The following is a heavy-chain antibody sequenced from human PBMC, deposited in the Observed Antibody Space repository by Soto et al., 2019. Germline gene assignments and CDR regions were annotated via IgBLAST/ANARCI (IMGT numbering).Heavy chain of an antibody. CDR2: INPSSGGT. CDR1: GHTFTGYY. Sequence: ASVKVSCKASGHTFTGYYMHWVRQAPGQGLEWMGWINPSSGGTNYAQRFQDRVTMTRDTSISTAYMELRILTSDDTALYYCARDQRSFHDFWSGYSQTDDYHGLDVWGQGTTVTVSS. D-gene: IGHD3-3*01. V-gene: IGHV1-2*02. J-gene: IGHJ6*02. CDR3: ARDQRSFHDFWSGYSQTDDYHGLDV.